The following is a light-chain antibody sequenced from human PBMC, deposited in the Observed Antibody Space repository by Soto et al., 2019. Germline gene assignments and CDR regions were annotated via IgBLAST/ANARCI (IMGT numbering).Light chain of an antibody. Sequence: EIVMTQSPATLSVSPGERATLSCRASQSVSSNLAWYQQKPAQAPRLLIYGESSRATGIPARFSGSGSGTEFTLTISILQSEDFAVYYCQQYNNWPSITFGQGTRLEIK. CDR2: GES. V-gene: IGKV3-15*01. J-gene: IGKJ5*01. CDR3: QQYNNWPSIT. CDR1: QSVSSN.